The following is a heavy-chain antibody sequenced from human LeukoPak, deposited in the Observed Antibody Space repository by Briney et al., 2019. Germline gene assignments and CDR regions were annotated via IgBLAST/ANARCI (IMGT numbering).Heavy chain of an antibody. Sequence: PGGSLRLSCAASGFTFSSYSMNWVRQAPGKGLEWVSSISSSSSYIYYADSVKGRFTISRDNAKNSLYLQMNSLRAEDTAVYYCARDTKDIVVVPASNWFDPWGQGTLVTVSS. CDR1: GFTFSSYS. D-gene: IGHD2-2*01. V-gene: IGHV3-21*01. J-gene: IGHJ5*02. CDR3: ARDTKDIVVVPASNWFDP. CDR2: ISSSSSYI.